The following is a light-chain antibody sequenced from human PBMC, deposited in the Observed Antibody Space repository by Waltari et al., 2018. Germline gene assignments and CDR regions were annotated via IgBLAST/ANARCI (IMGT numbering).Light chain of an antibody. Sequence: DIQMTQSPSTLSASVGDRVTITGRASQSISSRLAWYQQKPGTAPKLLIHEALSLESGVPIRFSGTVSGTEFTLTISSLQPEDFGTYFCQQYKTYPLTFGGGTRVESK. V-gene: IGKV1-5*01. CDR2: EAL. CDR1: QSISSR. J-gene: IGKJ4*01. CDR3: QQYKTYPLT.